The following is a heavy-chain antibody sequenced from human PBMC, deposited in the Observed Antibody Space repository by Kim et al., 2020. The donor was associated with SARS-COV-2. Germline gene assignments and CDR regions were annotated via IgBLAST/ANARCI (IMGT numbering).Heavy chain of an antibody. D-gene: IGHD1-20*01. CDR2: IYYSGSN. J-gene: IGHJ3*01. Sequence: SETLSLTCTVSGGSISNYYWSWIRQPPGKGLEWIGYIYYSGSNNYNPSLKSRVTITVNTSKNQFSLTLISVTAADTAAYYCARVNWNDSLDGFAFWGHG. CDR1: GGSISNYY. CDR3: ARVNWNDSLDGFAF. V-gene: IGHV4-59*01.